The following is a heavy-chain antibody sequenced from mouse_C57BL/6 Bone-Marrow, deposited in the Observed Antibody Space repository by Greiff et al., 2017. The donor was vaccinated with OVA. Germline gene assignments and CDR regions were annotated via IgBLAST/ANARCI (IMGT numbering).Heavy chain of an antibody. CDR3: ERDITGPFAY. CDR1: GFTFSSYG. V-gene: IGHV5-6*02. CDR2: ISSGGSYT. Sequence: DVKLVESGGDLVKPGGSLKLSCAASGFTFSSYGMSWVRQTPDKRLEWVATISSGGSYTYYPDSVKGRFTISRDNAKNTLYLQMSSLKSEDTAMYYCERDITGPFAYWGQGTLVTVSA. J-gene: IGHJ3*01. D-gene: IGHD1-3*01.